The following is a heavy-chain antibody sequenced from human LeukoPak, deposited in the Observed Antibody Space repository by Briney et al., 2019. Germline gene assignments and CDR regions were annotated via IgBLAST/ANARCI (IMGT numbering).Heavy chain of an antibody. V-gene: IGHV3-48*01. CDR2: ISSSSSTI. D-gene: IGHD2-21*01. J-gene: IGHJ4*02. Sequence: LSGGSLRLSCAASGFTFSSYSMNWVRQAPGKGLEWVSYISSSSSTIYYADSVKGRFTISRDNAKNSLYLQMNSLRAEDTAVYYCARDDFEHPFDYWGQGTLVTVSS. CDR1: GFTFSSYS. CDR3: ARDDFEHPFDY.